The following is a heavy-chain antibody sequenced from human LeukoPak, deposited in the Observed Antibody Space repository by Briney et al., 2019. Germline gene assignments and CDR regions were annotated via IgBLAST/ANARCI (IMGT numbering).Heavy chain of an antibody. V-gene: IGHV3-23*01. Sequence: GGSLRLSCAASGFTVSSYAMSWVRQAPGKGLDWVSTISSSGGRTYYADSVKGRFTISRDNSKNTLYLQMNSLRDEDTAIYYCAKDVRVLITLDYWGQGTLVTVSS. CDR3: AKDVRVLITLDY. CDR1: GFTVSSYA. J-gene: IGHJ4*02. CDR2: ISSSGGRT. D-gene: IGHD3-16*01.